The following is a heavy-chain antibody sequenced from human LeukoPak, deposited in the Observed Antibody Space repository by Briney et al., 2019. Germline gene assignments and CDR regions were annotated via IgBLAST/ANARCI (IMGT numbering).Heavy chain of an antibody. CDR2: ISGSGGST. J-gene: IGHJ4*02. V-gene: IGHV3-23*01. CDR1: GFSFSTYT. CDR3: AKDTTGIAVAGPFDY. D-gene: IGHD6-19*01. Sequence: GGSLRLSCAASGFSFSTYTMTWVRQAPGGGLEWVSAISGSGGSTYYADSVKGRFTISRDNSKNTLYLQMNSLRAEDTAVYYCAKDTTGIAVAGPFDYWGQGTLVTVSS.